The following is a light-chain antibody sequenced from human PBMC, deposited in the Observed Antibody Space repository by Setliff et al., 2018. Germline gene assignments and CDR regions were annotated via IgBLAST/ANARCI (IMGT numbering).Light chain of an antibody. CDR1: SSDVGAYDY. J-gene: IGLJ1*01. CDR3: CSYAGGSTDV. Sequence: QSVLTQPASVSGSPGQSIAISCTGTSSDVGAYDYVSWYQQHPDRAPKFMIYDVSKRSSGASDRFSGSKSGNTASLTISGLQAEDEADYYCCSYAGGSTDVFGTGTKGTVL. CDR2: DVS. V-gene: IGLV2-23*02.